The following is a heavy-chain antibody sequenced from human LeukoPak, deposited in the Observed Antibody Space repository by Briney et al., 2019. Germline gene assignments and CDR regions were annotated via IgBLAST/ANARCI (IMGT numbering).Heavy chain of an antibody. V-gene: IGHV3-53*01. CDR1: GFTVSSNY. D-gene: IGHD4-17*01. Sequence: PGGSLRLSCAASGFTVSSNYMSWVRQAPGKGLEWVSVIYSGGSTYYADSVKGRFTISRDNSKNTLYLQMNSLRAEDTAVYYCAADGVWVTTPQNWFDPWGQGTLVTVSS. J-gene: IGHJ5*02. CDR2: IYSGGST. CDR3: AADGVWVTTPQNWFDP.